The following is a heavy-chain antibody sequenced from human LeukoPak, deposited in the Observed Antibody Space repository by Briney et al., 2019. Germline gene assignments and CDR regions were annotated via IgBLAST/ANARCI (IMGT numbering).Heavy chain of an antibody. CDR3: ARRWNYKDAFDI. Sequence: SQILSLTCDVSGGSISSGTHYWTWVRQPVGKGLEWLGRIFTSGSPTYNSSLKSRLTISLDKSKNQFSLKLTSVTAADTAVYYCARRWNYKDAFDIWGQGTMVTVSS. CDR2: IFTSGSP. CDR1: GGSISSGTHY. D-gene: IGHD1-7*01. J-gene: IGHJ3*02. V-gene: IGHV4-61*02.